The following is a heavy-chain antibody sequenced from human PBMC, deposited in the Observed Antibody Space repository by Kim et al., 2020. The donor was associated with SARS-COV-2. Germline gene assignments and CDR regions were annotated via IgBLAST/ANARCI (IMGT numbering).Heavy chain of an antibody. D-gene: IGHD6-6*01. V-gene: IGHV4-59*13. CDR1: GGSISSYY. CDR2: IYYSGST. Sequence: SETLSLTCTVSGGSISSYYWSWIRQPPGKGLEWIGYIYYSGSTNYNPSLKSRVTISVDTSKNQFSLKLSSVTAADTAVYYCARAAGSSSSGLGYYYGMDVWGQGTTVTVSS. J-gene: IGHJ6*02. CDR3: ARAAGSSSSGLGYYYGMDV.